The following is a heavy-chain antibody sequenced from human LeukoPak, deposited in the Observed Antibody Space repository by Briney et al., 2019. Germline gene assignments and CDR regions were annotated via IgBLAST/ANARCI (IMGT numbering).Heavy chain of an antibody. J-gene: IGHJ4*02. V-gene: IGHV3-21*01. CDR1: GFTYSNVW. Sequence: GGSLRLSCAASGFTYSNVWMNWVRQAPGKGLEWVSSICSTSRCIFYADSVKGRFTISRDNAKSSLYLQMNDLRAEDTAVYYCVRHGDTDSCLANWGQGTLVTVSS. D-gene: IGHD2-2*01. CDR2: ICSTSRCI. CDR3: VRHGDTDSCLAN.